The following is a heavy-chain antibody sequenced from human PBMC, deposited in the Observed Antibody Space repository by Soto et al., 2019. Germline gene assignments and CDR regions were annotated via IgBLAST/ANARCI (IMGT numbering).Heavy chain of an antibody. J-gene: IGHJ6*02. Sequence: PGESLKIACKGSRYSFTSYWISWVRQMPGKGLEWMGRIDPSDSYTNYSPSFQGHVTISADKSISTAYLQWSSLKASDTAMYYYARLPNSYGDYYYGMDVWGQGTTVTVSS. CDR1: RYSFTSYW. CDR2: IDPSDSYT. D-gene: IGHD5-18*01. V-gene: IGHV5-10-1*01. CDR3: ARLPNSYGDYYYGMDV.